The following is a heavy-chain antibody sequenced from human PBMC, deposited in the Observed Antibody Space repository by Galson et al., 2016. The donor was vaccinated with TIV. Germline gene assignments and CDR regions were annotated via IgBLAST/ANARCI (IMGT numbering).Heavy chain of an antibody. D-gene: IGHD5-18*01. CDR1: GFTFEDYA. CDR3: TKGRGYGYGYPQDYDYGMDV. CDR2: ISSNSVYL. V-gene: IGHV3-9*01. Sequence: SLRLSCAASGFTFEDYAMHWVRQAPGKGLEWVSGISSNSVYLGYVDSVKGRFTITRDNAKNSLDLQMNSLRPEDTALYYCTKGRGYGYGYPQDYDYGMDVWGQGTTVTVSS. J-gene: IGHJ6*02.